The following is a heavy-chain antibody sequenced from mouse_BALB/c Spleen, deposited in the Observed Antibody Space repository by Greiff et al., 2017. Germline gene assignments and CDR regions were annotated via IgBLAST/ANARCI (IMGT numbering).Heavy chain of an antibody. CDR2: ISNLAYSI. V-gene: IGHV5-15*02. Sequence: DVMLVESGGGLVQPGGSRKLSCAASGFTFSDYGMAWVRQAPGKGPEWVAFISNLAYSIYYADTVTGRFTISRENAKNTLYLEMSSLRSEDTAMYYCARAYGNYVFDYWGQGTTLTVSS. CDR1: GFTFSDYG. D-gene: IGHD2-1*01. J-gene: IGHJ2*01. CDR3: ARAYGNYVFDY.